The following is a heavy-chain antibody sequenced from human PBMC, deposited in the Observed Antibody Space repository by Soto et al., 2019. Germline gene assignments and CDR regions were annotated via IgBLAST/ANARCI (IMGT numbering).Heavy chain of an antibody. J-gene: IGHJ4*02. D-gene: IGHD6-19*01. V-gene: IGHV3-23*01. CDR3: AKGPHSSGWHYFDY. CDR2: ITGSGDNR. CDR1: GFTVSSYA. Sequence: DVQLLESGGALVQPGGSLRLSCAASGFTVSSYAMSWVRQAPGKGLEWVSTITGSGDNRYYADSVKGRFTIYRDNSENTLYLQMISRRAEDMAIYYCAKGPHSSGWHYFDYWGQGTLVTVSS.